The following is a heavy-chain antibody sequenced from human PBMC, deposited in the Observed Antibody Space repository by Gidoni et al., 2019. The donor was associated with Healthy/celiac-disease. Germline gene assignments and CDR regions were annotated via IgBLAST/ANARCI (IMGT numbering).Heavy chain of an antibody. Sequence: QITLKESGPTLVKPTQTLTLTCPFSGFSLSTSGVGVGWIRQPPGKALEWLALIYWDDDKRYSPSLKSRLTITKDTSKNQVVLTMTNMGPVDTATYYCAHREGVAGTFAWFDPWGQGTLVTVSS. CDR3: AHREGVAGTFAWFDP. J-gene: IGHJ5*02. CDR1: GFSLSTSGVG. CDR2: IYWDDDK. V-gene: IGHV2-5*02. D-gene: IGHD6-19*01.